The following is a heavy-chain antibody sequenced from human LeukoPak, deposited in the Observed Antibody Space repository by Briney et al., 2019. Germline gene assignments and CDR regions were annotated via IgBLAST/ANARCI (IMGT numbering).Heavy chain of an antibody. J-gene: IGHJ4*02. V-gene: IGHV3-30*18. Sequence: GGSLRLSCAASGFTFSYYGLHWVRQAPGKGLEWVALISTDGSNKNYADSVKGRFTISRDNSKNTLYLQMNSLRAEDTAVYYCVKDSTTTWFGGDGKWGQGTLVTVSS. CDR1: GFTFSYYG. CDR2: ISTDGSNK. CDR3: VKDSTTTWFGGDGK. D-gene: IGHD3-10*01.